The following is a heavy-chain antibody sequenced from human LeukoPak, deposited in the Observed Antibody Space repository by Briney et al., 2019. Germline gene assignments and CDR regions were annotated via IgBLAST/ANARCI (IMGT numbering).Heavy chain of an antibody. CDR3: ARTFSSGWYSFDY. CDR1: GYTFTGYY. V-gene: IGHV1-2*02. Sequence: ASVKASCKASGYTFTGYYMHWVRQAPGQGLEWMGWINPNSGGTNYAQKFQGRVTMTRDTSISTAYLQWSSLKASDTAMYYCARTFSSGWYSFDYWGQGTLVTVSS. J-gene: IGHJ4*02. D-gene: IGHD6-19*01. CDR2: INPNSGGT.